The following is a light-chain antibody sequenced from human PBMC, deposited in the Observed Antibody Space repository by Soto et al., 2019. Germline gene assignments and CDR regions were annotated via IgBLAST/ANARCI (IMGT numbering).Light chain of an antibody. J-gene: IGKJ1*01. V-gene: IGKV3-20*01. CDR3: QQYDSSPWT. CDR2: GAS. Sequence: EIVLTQSPGTLSLSPGERATLSCRASQSFSSSSLAWYQQRPGQAPRLLIFGASSRATGIPDRFSGSGSGTDFTLTINRLEPEDFAVYFCQQYDSSPWTFGQGTKVDVK. CDR1: QSFSSSS.